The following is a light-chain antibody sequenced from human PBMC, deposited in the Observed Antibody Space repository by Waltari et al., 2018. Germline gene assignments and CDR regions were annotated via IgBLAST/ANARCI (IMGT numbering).Light chain of an antibody. J-gene: IGKJ5*01. CDR1: QTISSW. CDR2: MAS. CDR3: QQYNSYSIT. Sequence: DIQMTQSPSTLSASVGDRVTITCRPSQTISSWLAWYQQQPGKAPRLLIYMASTLESGGPSGFSGSGSGTEFTLTISSLQPDDFATYYCQQYNSYSITFGQGTRLEIK. V-gene: IGKV1-5*03.